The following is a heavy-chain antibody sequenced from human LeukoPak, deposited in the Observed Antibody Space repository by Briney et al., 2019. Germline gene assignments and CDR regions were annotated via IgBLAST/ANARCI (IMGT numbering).Heavy chain of an antibody. J-gene: IGHJ3*02. CDR2: IYYSGST. V-gene: IGHV4-59*01. Sequence: SETLFLTCTVSGGSISNYYWRGSRQPPGEELGRGGYIYYSGSTNYNPSLKSRVTISVATSKNQFSLQLTSVTAADTAVYYCARIMNIVGATSGAFDIWGQGTMVTVSS. D-gene: IGHD1-26*01. CDR1: GGSISNYY. CDR3: ARIMNIVGATSGAFDI.